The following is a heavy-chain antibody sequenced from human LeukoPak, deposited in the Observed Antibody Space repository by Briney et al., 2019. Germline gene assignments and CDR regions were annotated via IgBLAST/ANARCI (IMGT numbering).Heavy chain of an antibody. CDR2: INPNSGGT. D-gene: IGHD6-13*01. V-gene: IGHV1-2*02. CDR3: ARVVAAARYGGAFDI. J-gene: IGHJ3*02. Sequence: GGSLRLSCAASGYTFTGYYMHWVRQAPGQGLEWMGWINPNSGGTNYAQKFQGRVTMTRDTSISTAYMELSRLRSDDTAVYYCARVVAAARYGGAFDIWGQGTMVTVPS. CDR1: GYTFTGYY.